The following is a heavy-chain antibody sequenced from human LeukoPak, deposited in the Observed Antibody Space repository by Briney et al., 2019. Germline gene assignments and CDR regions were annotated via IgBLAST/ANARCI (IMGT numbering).Heavy chain of an antibody. V-gene: IGHV4-31*03. CDR3: ASAYLIRDAFDI. J-gene: IGHJ3*02. D-gene: IGHD3-16*01. CDR1: GGAIGSGAYY. Sequence: SETLSLTCTVSGGAIGSGAYYWSWIRQHPGKGLEWIGYIHYSGSTYYNPSLKSRVTISVDTSKNQFSLKLSSVTAADTAVYYCASAYLIRDAFDIWGKGTMVTVSS. CDR2: IHYSGST.